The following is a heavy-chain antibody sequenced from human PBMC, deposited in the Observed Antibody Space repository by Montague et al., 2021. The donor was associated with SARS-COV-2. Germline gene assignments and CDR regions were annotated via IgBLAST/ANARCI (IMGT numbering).Heavy chain of an antibody. D-gene: IGHD3-3*01. V-gene: IGHV4-39*07. CDR2: MYYNGXT. J-gene: IGHJ6*02. CDR3: ARGPGVVIILAIYYYYGMDV. CDR1: GGSISSSTSNW. Sequence: SETLSLTRTLSGGSISSSTSNWWGWIRQSPGKGLEWIASMYYNGXTYXNPPLKSRVTISVDTSKNQFSLKLSSVTAADTAVYYCARGPGVVIILAIYYYYGMDVWGQGTTVTVSS.